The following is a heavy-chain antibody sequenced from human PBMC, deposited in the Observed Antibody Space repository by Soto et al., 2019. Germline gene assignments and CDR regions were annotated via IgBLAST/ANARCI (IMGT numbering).Heavy chain of an antibody. D-gene: IGHD3-22*01. J-gene: IGHJ1*01. CDR1: GLTFSTSI. Sequence: QVQLVESGGDLVQPGRSLRLSCAASGLTFSTSIMHWVRQTPGKGLEWIAVISGDATSTIYTDSLKGRFTISRDNSKNTLYLEMNSLTTEDTGVYYCAREEDSSGHAGTFQHWGQGTLVTVSA. CDR3: AREEDSSGHAGTFQH. V-gene: IGHV3-30-3*01. CDR2: ISGDATST.